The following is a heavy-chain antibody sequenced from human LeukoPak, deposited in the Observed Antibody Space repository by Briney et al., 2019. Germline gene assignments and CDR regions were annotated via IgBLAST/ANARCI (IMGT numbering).Heavy chain of an antibody. CDR1: GGTFSSYA. Sequence: ASVKVSCKASGGTFSSYAIGWVRQAPGQGLEWMGRIISIFGTANYAQKFQGRVTITTDESTSTAYMELSSLRSEDTAVYYCARDSIAVAGNYWGQGTLVTVSS. CDR3: ARDSIAVAGNY. V-gene: IGHV1-69*05. D-gene: IGHD6-19*01. CDR2: IISIFGTA. J-gene: IGHJ4*02.